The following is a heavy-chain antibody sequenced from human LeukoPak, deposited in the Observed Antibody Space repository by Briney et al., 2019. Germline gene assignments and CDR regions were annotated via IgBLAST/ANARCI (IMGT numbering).Heavy chain of an antibody. CDR1: GGTFSSYA. D-gene: IGHD6-13*01. CDR3: ARGRPKYSSSWYNFWDY. CDR2: IIPIFGTA. V-gene: IGHV1-69*13. J-gene: IGHJ4*02. Sequence: SVKVSCKASGGTFSSYAISWVRQAPGQGLEWMGGIIPIFGTANYAQKFQGRVTITADESTSTAYMELSSLRSEDTAVYYCARGRPKYSSSWYNFWDYWGQGTLVTVSS.